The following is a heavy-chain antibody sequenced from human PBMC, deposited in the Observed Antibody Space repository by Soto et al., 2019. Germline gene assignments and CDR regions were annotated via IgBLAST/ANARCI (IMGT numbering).Heavy chain of an antibody. J-gene: IGHJ4*02. D-gene: IGHD6-13*01. CDR3: AKDIAAED. CDR2: ISWNSGSI. CDR1: GFTFDDYA. V-gene: IGHV3-9*01. Sequence: EVQLVESGGGLVQPGRSLRLSCAASGFTFDDYAMHWVRQAPGKGLEWVSGISWNSGSIGYADSVKGRFTISRDNAKNSLYLQMNSLRAEDTALYYCAKDIAAEDWGQGTLVTVSS.